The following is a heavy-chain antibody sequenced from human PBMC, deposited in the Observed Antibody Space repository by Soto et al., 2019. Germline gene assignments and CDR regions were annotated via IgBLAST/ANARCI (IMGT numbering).Heavy chain of an antibody. Sequence: SETLSLTXTVSGGSISSSSYYWGWIRQPPGKGLEWIGSIYYSGSTYYNPSLKSRVTISVDTSKNQFSLKLSSVTAADTAVYYCARRRAVAGYYYYYGMDVWGQGTTVTVSS. CDR2: IYYSGST. CDR3: ARRRAVAGYYYYYGMDV. CDR1: GGSISSSSYY. V-gene: IGHV4-39*01. J-gene: IGHJ6*02. D-gene: IGHD6-19*01.